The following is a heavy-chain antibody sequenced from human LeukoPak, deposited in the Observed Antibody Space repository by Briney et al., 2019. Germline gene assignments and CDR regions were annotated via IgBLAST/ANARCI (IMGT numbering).Heavy chain of an antibody. CDR2: IYYTGST. D-gene: IGHD3-10*01. Sequence: PSETLSLTCTVSVGSIIRGGYYWSWIRQCPGKGLEWIGYIYYTGSTYYTPSLKSRVTISIDTANNQFSLKLTSVTAADTGVYYCARVSPMEYYYGMEVWGQGTTVNGSS. J-gene: IGHJ6*02. V-gene: IGHV4-31*03. CDR1: VGSIIRGGYY. CDR3: ARVSPMEYYYGMEV.